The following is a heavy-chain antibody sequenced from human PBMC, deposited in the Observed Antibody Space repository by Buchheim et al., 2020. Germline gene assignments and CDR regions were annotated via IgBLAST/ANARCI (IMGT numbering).Heavy chain of an antibody. CDR1: GFTFSSYS. D-gene: IGHD4-17*01. Sequence: EVQLVESGGGLVKPGGSLRLSCAASGFTFSSYSMNWVRQAPGKGLEWVSSISSSSSYIYHADSVKGRFTLSRDNAKNSLYLQMNSLRAEDTAVYYCARDSLNGDWYFDLWGRGTL. CDR3: ARDSLNGDWYFDL. J-gene: IGHJ2*01. V-gene: IGHV3-21*01. CDR2: ISSSSSYI.